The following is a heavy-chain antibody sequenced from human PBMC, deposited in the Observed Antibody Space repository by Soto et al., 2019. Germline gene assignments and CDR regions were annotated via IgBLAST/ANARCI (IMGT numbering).Heavy chain of an antibody. CDR2: FIPIFVTA. CDR1: GGTFRSYA. J-gene: IGHJ6*02. V-gene: IGHV1-69*01. D-gene: IGHD6-6*01. Sequence: QVQLVQSGAEVKKPGSSVKVSCKASGGTFRSYAISWVRQAPGQWLDWMGGFIPIFVTAKYAQKFQDRVKITADESTSTAYMYLSSLRSEDTAVYYCARDQCSSRPYYYDYYGMDVWGQGTTVTVSS. CDR3: ARDQCSSRPYYYDYYGMDV.